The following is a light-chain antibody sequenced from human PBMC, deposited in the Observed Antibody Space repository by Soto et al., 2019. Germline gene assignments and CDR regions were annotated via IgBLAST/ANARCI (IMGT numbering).Light chain of an antibody. Sequence: QSVLAQPPSASGSPGQSVTITCTGTNSDVGTYNYVAWYQQFPGKTPKLIIYEVRNRPSGVSFRFSGSKSGNTASLTISGLQAEDEADYYCISYRGSDTSYVFGTGTKLTVL. CDR2: EVR. V-gene: IGLV2-8*01. CDR1: NSDVGTYNY. CDR3: ISYRGSDTSYV. J-gene: IGLJ1*01.